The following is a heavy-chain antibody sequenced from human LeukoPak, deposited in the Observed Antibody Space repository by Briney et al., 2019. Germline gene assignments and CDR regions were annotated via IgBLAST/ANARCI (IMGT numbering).Heavy chain of an antibody. CDR2: TYYRSKWYN. V-gene: IGHV6-1*01. CDR1: GDSVSSNSAA. CDR3: ARVIAARRLENYYGMDV. J-gene: IGHJ6*02. Sequence: SQTLSLTCAISGDSVSSNSAAWNWIRQSPSRGLEWLGRTYYRSKWYNDYAVSVKSRITINPDTSKNQSSLQLNSVTPEDTAVYYCARVIAARRLENYYGMDVWGQGTTVTVSS. D-gene: IGHD6-6*01.